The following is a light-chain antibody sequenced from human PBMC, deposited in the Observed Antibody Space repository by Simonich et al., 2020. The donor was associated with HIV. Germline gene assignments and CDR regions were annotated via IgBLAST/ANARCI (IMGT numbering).Light chain of an antibody. CDR1: QSVSSN. CDR2: GAS. J-gene: IGKJ2*01. Sequence: DIVMTQSPATLSVSPGERVTLSCRASQSVSSNLAWYQQKPGQAPRLFIYGASIRATGIPARFSGSGSGTEFTLTISSMQSEDFAVYYCQQYNNWPLFFGQGTKLEIK. V-gene: IGKV3-15*01. CDR3: QQYNNWPLF.